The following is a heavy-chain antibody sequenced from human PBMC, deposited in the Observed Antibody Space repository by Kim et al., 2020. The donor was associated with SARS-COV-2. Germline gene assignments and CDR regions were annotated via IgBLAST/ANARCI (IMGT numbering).Heavy chain of an antibody. D-gene: IGHD2-2*01. CDR3: ARTRCDCSSTRCQAAFFDY. J-gene: IGHJ4*02. Sequence: SGPTLVNPTQTLILTCTFSGFSLTTRGMCVSWIRQPPGKALEWLARIDWDDDQYYSTSLRTKLTLTKDTSKNQVVLTMTNMDPVDTATKYCARTRCDCSSTRCQAAFFDYWGQGTLVTVSS. V-gene: IGHV2-70*11. CDR1: GFSLTTRGMC. CDR2: IDWDDDQ.